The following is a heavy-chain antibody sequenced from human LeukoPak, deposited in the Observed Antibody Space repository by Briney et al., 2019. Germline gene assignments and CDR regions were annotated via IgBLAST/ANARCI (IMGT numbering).Heavy chain of an antibody. CDR1: GFTFSSYE. J-gene: IGHJ1*01. CDR2: ISTSGSTI. CDR3: STMRGRWLQFVAEYFQH. D-gene: IGHD5-24*01. Sequence: GGSLRLSCAAPGFTFSSYEMNWVRQAPGKGLEWVSYISTSGSTIYYADSVKGRFTISRDNAKNSLYLQLNSLTAEDTAVYYCSTMRGRWLQFVAEYFQHWGQGTLVSVSS. V-gene: IGHV3-48*03.